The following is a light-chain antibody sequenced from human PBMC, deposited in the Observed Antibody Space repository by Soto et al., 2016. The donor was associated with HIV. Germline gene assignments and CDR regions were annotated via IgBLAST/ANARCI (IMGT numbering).Light chain of an antibody. V-gene: IGLV3-1*01. Sequence: SYELTQPPSVSVSPGQTASITCSGDKLGDKYACWYQQKPGQSPVLVIYQDSRRPSGIPERFSGSNSGNTATLTISGTRAMDEADYYCQAWDSSTAVFGGGTKLT. CDR2: QDS. CDR1: KLGDKY. J-gene: IGLJ2*01. CDR3: QAWDSSTAV.